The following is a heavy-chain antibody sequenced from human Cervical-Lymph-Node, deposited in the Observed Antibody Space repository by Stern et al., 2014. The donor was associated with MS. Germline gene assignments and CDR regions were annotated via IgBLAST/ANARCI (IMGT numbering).Heavy chain of an antibody. D-gene: IGHD6-13*01. V-gene: IGHV4-34*01. CDR1: GGSFSDYY. Sequence: QVQLPQWGAGLLKPSETLSLTCGVSGGSFSDYYWSWIRQAPGKGLEWIGEINHSGDTNYNPYLKRRVSLSADPSKNQYSLKLISVTAADTSVYYCARGPQHSSWYFPFDYWGQGTLVTVSS. CDR3: ARGPQHSSWYFPFDY. J-gene: IGHJ4*02. CDR2: INHSGDT.